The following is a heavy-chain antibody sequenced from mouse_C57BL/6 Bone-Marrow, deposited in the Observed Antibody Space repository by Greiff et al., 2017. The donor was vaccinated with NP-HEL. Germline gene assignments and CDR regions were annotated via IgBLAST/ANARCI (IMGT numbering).Heavy chain of an antibody. Sequence: EVQLQQSGAELVRPGASVKLSCTASGFNIKDDYMHWVKQRPEQGLEWIGWIDPENGDTEYASKFQGKATITADTSSNTAYLQLSSLTSEDTAVYYCALYGYGYYYAMDYWGQGTSVTVSS. CDR2: IDPENGDT. J-gene: IGHJ4*01. CDR1: GFNIKDDY. V-gene: IGHV14-4*01. CDR3: ALYGYGYYYAMDY. D-gene: IGHD2-2*01.